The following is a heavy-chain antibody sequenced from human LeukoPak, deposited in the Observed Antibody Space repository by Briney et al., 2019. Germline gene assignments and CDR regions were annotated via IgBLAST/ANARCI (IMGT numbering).Heavy chain of an antibody. CDR1: GFTFSSYS. Sequence: GGSLRLSCAASGFTFSSYSMNWVRQAPGKGLEWASSISSSSSYIYYADSVKGRFTIYRDNAKNSLYLQMNSLRAEDTAVYYCARLRRYCSGGSCFDWFDPWGQGTLVTVSS. J-gene: IGHJ5*02. V-gene: IGHV3-21*01. CDR3: ARLRRYCSGGSCFDWFDP. CDR2: ISSSSSYI. D-gene: IGHD2-15*01.